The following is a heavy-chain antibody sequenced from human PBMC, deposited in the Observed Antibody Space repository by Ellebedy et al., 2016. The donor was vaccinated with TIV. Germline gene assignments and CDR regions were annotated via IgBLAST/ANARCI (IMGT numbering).Heavy chain of an antibody. Sequence: GESLKISXAASGFTFSYYSMNWVRQAPGKGLEWVSYITDSSSTIYYTDSVKGRFTISRDNAKNSLYLQMNSLRAEDTAVYYCARVRGSGFDYYYIDVWGKGTTVTVSS. D-gene: IGHD5-12*01. CDR3: ARVRGSGFDYYYIDV. CDR2: ITDSSSTI. CDR1: GFTFSYYS. V-gene: IGHV3-48*01. J-gene: IGHJ6*03.